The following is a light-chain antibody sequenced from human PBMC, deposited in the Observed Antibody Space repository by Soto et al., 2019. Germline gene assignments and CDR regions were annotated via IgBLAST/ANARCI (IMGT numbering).Light chain of an antibody. J-gene: IGKJ1*01. Sequence: PGERATLPCRASQSVSSYLAWYPQKPGQAPRLLIYGASNRATGIPDRFSGSGSGTDFTLTISRLEPEDFAVYYCQQYGSSPRTFGQGTKVDIK. CDR2: GAS. CDR1: QSVSSY. CDR3: QQYGSSPRT. V-gene: IGKV3-20*01.